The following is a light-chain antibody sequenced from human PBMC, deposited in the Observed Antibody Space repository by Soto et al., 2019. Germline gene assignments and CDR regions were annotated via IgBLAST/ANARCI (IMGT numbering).Light chain of an antibody. CDR3: QVYGVSGWR. J-gene: IGKJ1*01. CDR2: GAS. V-gene: IGKV3-15*01. Sequence: EMVMTNSPATLSVSPGERATLSCRASQSVSSNLAWYQQKPGQAPRLLIYGASTRATGIPARFSGSGSGTEFTLTINILEPEDFTLYCCQVYGVSGWRLGEGTKVDI. CDR1: QSVSSN.